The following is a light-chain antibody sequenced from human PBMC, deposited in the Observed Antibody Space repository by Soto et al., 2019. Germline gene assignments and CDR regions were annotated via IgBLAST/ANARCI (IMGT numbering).Light chain of an antibody. CDR2: GAS. CDR3: SQYNNWPRWT. J-gene: IGKJ1*01. Sequence: EIVMTQSPATLSVSPGERATLSCRASQSVSSNLAWYQQKPGQAPRLLIYGASTRATGIAARFSGSGSGTEFTLTISSLQSEDFAVYYCSQYNNWPRWTFGQGTKVDIK. CDR1: QSVSSN. V-gene: IGKV3-15*01.